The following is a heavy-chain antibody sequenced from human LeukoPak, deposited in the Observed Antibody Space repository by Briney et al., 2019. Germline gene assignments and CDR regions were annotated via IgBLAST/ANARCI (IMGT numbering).Heavy chain of an antibody. J-gene: IGHJ5*02. CDR2: INYTGST. CDR3: ARGGSWYAWFDP. Sequence: PSETLSLTCAVYGGSFSGYYWSWIRQPPGKGLEWIGEINYTGSTNYNPSLKIRVTISVDTSKNQFSLNLSSVTAADTAVYYCARGGSWYAWFDPWGQGTLVTVSS. V-gene: IGHV4-34*01. CDR1: GGSFSGYY. D-gene: IGHD6-13*01.